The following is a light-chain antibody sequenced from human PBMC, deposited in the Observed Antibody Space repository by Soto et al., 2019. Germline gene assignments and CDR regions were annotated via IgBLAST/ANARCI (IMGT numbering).Light chain of an antibody. CDR3: FSYAGGTTFV. V-gene: IGLV2-8*01. CDR2: DVV. J-gene: IGLJ1*01. CDR1: NRDVGTHNY. Sequence: QSVLTQPPSASGTPGQRVTISCTGTNRDVGTHNYVSWYQQYPGKAPKLLIYDVVKRPSGIPHRFSGSKSGNTASLTVSGLQADDEADYYCFSYAGGTTFVFGTGTKVTVL.